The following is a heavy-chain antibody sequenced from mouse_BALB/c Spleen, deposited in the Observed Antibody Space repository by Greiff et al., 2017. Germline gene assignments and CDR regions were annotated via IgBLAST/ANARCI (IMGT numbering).Heavy chain of an antibody. D-gene: IGHD2-14*01. Sequence: QVQLQQPGAELVKPGASVKMSCKASGYTFTSYNMHWVKQTPGQGLEWIGAIYPGNGDTSYNQKFKGKATLTADKSSSTAYMQLSSLTSEDSAVYYCARRDYRYTWFAYWGQGTLVTVSA. J-gene: IGHJ3*01. V-gene: IGHV1-12*01. CDR2: IYPGNGDT. CDR1: GYTFTSYN. CDR3: ARRDYRYTWFAY.